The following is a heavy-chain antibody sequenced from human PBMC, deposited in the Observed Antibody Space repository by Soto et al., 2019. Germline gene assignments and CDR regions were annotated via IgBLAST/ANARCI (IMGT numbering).Heavy chain of an antibody. CDR2: IYYSGNT. Sequence: QLQLQESGPGLLRPSETLSLTCTVSGGSIGSSSYYWGWIRQPPGKGLEWIGNIYYSGNTFYNPSLKSRVTISVDTSKNQFYLHLTSVTAADTAIFYCASIAAPGTTHFDYWGQVTLVTVSS. D-gene: IGHD6-13*01. V-gene: IGHV4-39*01. J-gene: IGHJ4*02. CDR1: GGSIGSSSYY. CDR3: ASIAAPGTTHFDY.